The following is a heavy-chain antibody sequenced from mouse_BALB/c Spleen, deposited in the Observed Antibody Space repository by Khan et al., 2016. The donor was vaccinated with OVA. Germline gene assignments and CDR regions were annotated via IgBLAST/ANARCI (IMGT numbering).Heavy chain of an antibody. CDR2: INPHIGET. CDR1: GYSFNGYF. D-gene: IGHD1-1*01. V-gene: IGHV1-20*02. J-gene: IGHJ2*01. Sequence: VQLKQSGPELVKPGASVKISCKASGYSFNGYFMNWVMQSHGKRLEWIGRINPHIGETFYNQKFTDKATLTVDESSTTAHMELRSLACEDSAVYYCARKNGSDFDYWGQGTTLTVSS. CDR3: ARKNGSDFDY.